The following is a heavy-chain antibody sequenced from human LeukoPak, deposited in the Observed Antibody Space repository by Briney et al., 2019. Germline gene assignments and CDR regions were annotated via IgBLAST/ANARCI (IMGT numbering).Heavy chain of an antibody. D-gene: IGHD1-26*01. Sequence: SETLSLTCTVSGASVSSSSYYWEWIRQTPGKGREWVGSIFYSGSTSYNPSLKSRVTMSVDTSKNQFSLRLSSVTATDTAVYYCATRRSGSHPYYWGQGTLVTVSS. CDR3: ATRRSGSHPYY. CDR1: GASVSSSSYY. CDR2: IFYSGST. V-gene: IGHV4-39*01. J-gene: IGHJ4*02.